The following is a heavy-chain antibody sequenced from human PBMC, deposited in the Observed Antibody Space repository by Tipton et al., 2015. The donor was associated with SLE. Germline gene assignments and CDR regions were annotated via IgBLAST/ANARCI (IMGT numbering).Heavy chain of an antibody. CDR1: GDTIRSYS. CDR3: AREFLNPVTTVHYYFDL. CDR2: IYTNENT. D-gene: IGHD4-11*01. J-gene: IGHJ2*01. Sequence: TLSPTCSVSGDTIRSYSWSWVRQPAGGGLEWIGRIYTNENTNYNPSLKSRVTMSVDTSKNHFSLKLISVTAADTAVYYCAREFLNPVTTVHYYFDLWGRGTLVTVSS. V-gene: IGHV4-4*07.